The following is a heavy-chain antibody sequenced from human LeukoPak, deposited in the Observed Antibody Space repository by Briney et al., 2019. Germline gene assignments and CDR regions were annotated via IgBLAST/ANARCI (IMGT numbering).Heavy chain of an antibody. V-gene: IGHV4-34*01. CDR3: ASGQYCDLWSGYYVD. Sequence: SETLSLTCAVYGGSFSGHYWSWIRQPPGKGVEWIGEINHSGSTNYNPSLESRVTISVDTSKNHFSLKLSSVTAADTAVYYCASGQYCDLWSGYYVDWGQGTLVTVSA. J-gene: IGHJ4*02. D-gene: IGHD3-3*01. CDR1: GGSFSGHY. CDR2: INHSGST.